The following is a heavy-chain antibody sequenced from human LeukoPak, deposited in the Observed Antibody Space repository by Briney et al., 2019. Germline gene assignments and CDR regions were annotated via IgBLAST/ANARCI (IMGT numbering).Heavy chain of an antibody. D-gene: IGHD3-22*01. J-gene: IGHJ4*02. Sequence: ASVKVSCKASGYTFTGYYMHWVRQAPGQGLEWMGWINPNSGGTNYAQKFQGRVTMTRDTSISTAYMELSRLRSDDTAVYYCARDAQTYYYDTYGYYYEYWGQGTLVTVSS. CDR3: ARDAQTYYYDTYGYYYEY. CDR2: INPNSGGT. CDR1: GYTFTGYY. V-gene: IGHV1-2*02.